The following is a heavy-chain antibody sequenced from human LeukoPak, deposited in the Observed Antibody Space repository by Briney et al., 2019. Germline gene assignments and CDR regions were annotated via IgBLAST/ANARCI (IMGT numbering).Heavy chain of an antibody. V-gene: IGHV4-38-2*02. CDR3: ARAPGYYDSSGPGDAFDI. Sequence: SETLSLTCTVSGGSISSYYWGWTRQPPGKGLEWIGSIYHSGSTYYNPSLKSRVTISVDTSKNQFSLKLSSVTAADTAVYYCARAPGYYDSSGPGDAFDIWGQGTMVTVSS. CDR1: GGSISSYY. CDR2: IYHSGST. J-gene: IGHJ3*02. D-gene: IGHD3-22*01.